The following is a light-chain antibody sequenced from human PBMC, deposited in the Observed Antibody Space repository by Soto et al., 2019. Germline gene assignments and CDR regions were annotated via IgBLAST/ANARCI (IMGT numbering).Light chain of an antibody. V-gene: IGLV2-8*01. Sequence: QSALTQPPSASGSPGQSVTISCTGTSSDVGGYNYVSWYQQHPGKAPKLMISAVSERPSGVPDRFSGSKSGNTASLTVSGLQAEDEADYYCSSYAGSDNWVFGGGTKLTV. CDR3: SSYAGSDNWV. CDR2: AVS. J-gene: IGLJ2*01. CDR1: SSDVGGYNY.